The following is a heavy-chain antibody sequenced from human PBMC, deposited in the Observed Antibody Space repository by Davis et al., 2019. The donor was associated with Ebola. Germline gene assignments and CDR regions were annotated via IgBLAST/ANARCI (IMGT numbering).Heavy chain of an antibody. D-gene: IGHD6-13*01. CDR1: GFTFSSHG. V-gene: IGHV3-33*07. J-gene: IGHJ4*02. CDR2: IWYDGRNK. CDR3: ARAPSGYSSSFDY. Sequence: GGSLRLSCAASGFTFSSHGMYWVRQAPGKGLEWVALIWYDGRNKDYADSVKGRFTISRDNSKSTLYLQMNSLRAEDTAVYYCARAPSGYSSSFDYWGQGTLVTVSS.